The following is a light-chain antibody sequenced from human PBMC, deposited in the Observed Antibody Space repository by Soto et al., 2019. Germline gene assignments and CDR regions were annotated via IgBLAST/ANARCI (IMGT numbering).Light chain of an antibody. CDR3: HQYGNSPPGT. CDR1: QSVGNSH. V-gene: IGKV3-20*01. Sequence: ETVLTQSPGTLYFSPGERATLSCRASQSVGNSHVAWYQQRRGLPPRLLIYGASNRATGIPDRFSGSGSGADFTLTISRLEPEDFVVYFCHQYGNSPPGTFGQGTRL. CDR2: GAS. J-gene: IGKJ5*01.